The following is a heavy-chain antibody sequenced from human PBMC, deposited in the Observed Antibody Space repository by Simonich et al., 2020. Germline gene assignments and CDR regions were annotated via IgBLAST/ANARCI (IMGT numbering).Heavy chain of an antibody. D-gene: IGHD2-15*01. CDR1: GFTFDDYA. V-gene: IGHV3-9*01. CDR2: ISWKNGNR. Sequence: EVQLVESGGGLVQPGRSLRLSWAASGFTFDDYAMHWVREAPRKGLECVSDISWKNGNRGYEDSEKGRLTISRNKAKNSLYLQMNSLRAEDTALYYCAKDSGYCSGGSCYYFDYWGQGTLVTVSS. J-gene: IGHJ4*02. CDR3: AKDSGYCSGGSCYYFDY.